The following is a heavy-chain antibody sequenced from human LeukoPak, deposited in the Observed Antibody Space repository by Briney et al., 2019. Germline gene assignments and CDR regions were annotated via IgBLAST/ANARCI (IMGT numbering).Heavy chain of an antibody. J-gene: IGHJ3*02. Sequence: SETLSLTCTVSGGSISSYYWSWIRQPPGKGLEWIGYIYYSGSTNYNPSLKSRVTISVDTSKNQFSLKLSSVTAADTAVYYCARRYNYYDSSGYYYVDAFDIGGQGTMVTVSS. D-gene: IGHD3-22*01. V-gene: IGHV4-59*08. CDR2: IYYSGST. CDR3: ARRYNYYDSSGYYYVDAFDI. CDR1: GGSISSYY.